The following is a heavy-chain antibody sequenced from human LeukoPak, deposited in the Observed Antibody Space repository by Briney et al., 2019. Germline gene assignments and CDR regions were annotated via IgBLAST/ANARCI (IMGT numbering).Heavy chain of an antibody. J-gene: IGHJ4*02. Sequence: GGSLRLSCAVSGFTFSNYWMHWVRQAPGKGLVWVSRINGDGTVTFYADSVKGRFTISRDNAKNTVFLQMNSLRAEDTAVYYCTPGGGRGTLVTVSS. CDR1: GFTFSNYW. V-gene: IGHV3-74*01. D-gene: IGHD3-10*01. CDR3: TPG. CDR2: INGDGTVT.